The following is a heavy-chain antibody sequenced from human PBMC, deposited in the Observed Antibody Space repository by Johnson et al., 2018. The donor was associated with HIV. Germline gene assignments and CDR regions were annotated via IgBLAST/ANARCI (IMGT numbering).Heavy chain of an antibody. Sequence: VQLVESGGGVVQPGRSLRLSCAASGFTFSSYAMNWVRQAPGKGLEWVAVISYDGSNKYYADSVKGRFTISRDNSKNTLYLQMNSLRAEDTVVYYCAKDRTGFDAFDIWGQGTIVTVSS. D-gene: IGHD1-1*01. CDR2: ISYDGSNK. CDR1: GFTFSSYA. CDR3: AKDRTGFDAFDI. J-gene: IGHJ3*02. V-gene: IGHV3-30*04.